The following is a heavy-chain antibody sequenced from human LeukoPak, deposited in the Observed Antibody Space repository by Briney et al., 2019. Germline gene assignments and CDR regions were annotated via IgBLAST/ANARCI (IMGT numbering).Heavy chain of an antibody. CDR3: ARTLYSSSCPDY. D-gene: IGHD6-13*01. V-gene: IGHV5-51*01. CDR2: IYPGDSDT. CDR1: GYRFISYW. Sequence: GGFLKISCKGSGYRFISYWIGWVRQMPGKGLEWMGIIYPGDSDTRYSPSFQGQVNISADKSNSTAYLQWSSLKASDTAMYYCARTLYSSSCPDYWGQGTLVTVSS. J-gene: IGHJ4*02.